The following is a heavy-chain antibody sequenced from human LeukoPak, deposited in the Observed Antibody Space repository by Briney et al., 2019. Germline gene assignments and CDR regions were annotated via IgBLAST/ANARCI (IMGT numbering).Heavy chain of an antibody. D-gene: IGHD1-14*01. CDR2: ISGSAGSS. V-gene: IGHV3-23*01. Sequence: GGSLRLSCAASGFSVSNFVVGWVRQAPGKGLEWVSAISGSAGSSYYADSVKGRFTISRNNAKNSLYLQMSSLRAEDTAVYYCARGTGQLDYWGQGTQVTVSS. CDR3: ARGTGQLDY. J-gene: IGHJ4*02. CDR1: GFSVSNFV.